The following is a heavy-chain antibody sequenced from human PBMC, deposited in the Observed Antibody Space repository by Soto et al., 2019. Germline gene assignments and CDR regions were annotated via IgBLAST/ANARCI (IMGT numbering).Heavy chain of an antibody. V-gene: IGHV3-21*01. CDR1: GFTFSSYS. J-gene: IGHJ6*03. CDR2: ISSSSSYI. CDR3: ARIAYGDYAYYYYYMDV. Sequence: ESGGGLVKPGGSLRLSCAASGFTFSSYSMNWVRQAPGKGLEWVSSISSSSSYIYYADSVKGRFTISRDNAKNSLYLQMNSLRAEDTAVYYCARIAYGDYAYYYYYMDVWGKGTTVTVSS. D-gene: IGHD4-17*01.